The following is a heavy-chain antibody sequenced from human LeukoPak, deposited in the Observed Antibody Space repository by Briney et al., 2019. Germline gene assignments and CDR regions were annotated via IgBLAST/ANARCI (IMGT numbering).Heavy chain of an antibody. Sequence: GGSLRLACVASGFTFSDYYMSWIRQAPGKGLEWVSYISSSGSTIYYADSVKGRFTISRDNAKNSLYLQMNSLRAEDTAVYYCARDLHYYDSSGYTYYFDYWGQGTLVTVSS. D-gene: IGHD3-22*01. J-gene: IGHJ4*02. V-gene: IGHV3-11*01. CDR2: ISSSGSTI. CDR3: ARDLHYYDSSGYTYYFDY. CDR1: GFTFSDYY.